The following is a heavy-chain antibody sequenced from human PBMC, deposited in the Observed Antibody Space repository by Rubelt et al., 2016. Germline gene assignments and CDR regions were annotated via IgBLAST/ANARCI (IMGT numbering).Heavy chain of an antibody. CDR3: AREKYSSGWYNWFDP. J-gene: IGHJ5*02. CDR1: GGSFSGYY. D-gene: IGHD6-19*01. Sequence: QVQLQQWGAGLLKPSETLSLTCAVYGGSFSGYYWSWIRQPPGKGLEWIGEINHSGSTNYNPSLKSRVTISVDTSKNQFSLKLSSVTAADTAVYYCAREKYSSGWYNWFDPWGQGTLVTVSS. CDR2: INHSGST. V-gene: IGHV4-34*01.